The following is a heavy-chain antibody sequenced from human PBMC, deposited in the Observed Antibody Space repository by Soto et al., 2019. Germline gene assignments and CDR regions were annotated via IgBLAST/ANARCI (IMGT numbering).Heavy chain of an antibody. CDR3: ASTPTYYDFWSGYPDAFDI. CDR1: GGSTSSGDYY. Sequence: PSETLSLTCTVSGGSTSSGDYYWSWIRQPPGKGLEWIGYIYYSGSTYYNPSLKSRVTISVDTSKNQFSLKLSSVTAADTAVYYCASTPTYYDFWSGYPDAFDIWGQGTMVTVSS. CDR2: IYYSGST. J-gene: IGHJ3*02. D-gene: IGHD3-3*01. V-gene: IGHV4-30-4*01.